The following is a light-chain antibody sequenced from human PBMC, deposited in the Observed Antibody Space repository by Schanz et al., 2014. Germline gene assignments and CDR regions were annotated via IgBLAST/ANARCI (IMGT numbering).Light chain of an antibody. CDR3: QQYNNWPLT. V-gene: IGKV3D-15*01. CDR1: QSVSSN. J-gene: IGKJ1*01. Sequence: EIVMTQSPATLSVSPGETATLSCRASQSVSSNLAWYQHKPGQAPRLLIYDASIRATGIPARFSGSGSGTEFTLTISSLQSEDFAVYYCQQYNNWPLTFGQGTKMEIK. CDR2: DAS.